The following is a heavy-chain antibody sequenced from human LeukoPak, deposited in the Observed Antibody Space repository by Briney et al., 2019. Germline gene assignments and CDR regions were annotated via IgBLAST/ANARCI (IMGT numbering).Heavy chain of an antibody. D-gene: IGHD4-23*01. CDR2: IYYSGST. Sequence: SETLSLTCPVSGASISSGGYYWSWIREHPGKGLEWIGYIYYSGSTYYNPSLKSRVTISVDTSKNQFSLKLSSVTAADTAVYYCARDSSNSHYYYYYGMDVWGQGTTVTVSS. CDR1: GASISSGGYY. CDR3: ARDSSNSHYYYYYGMDV. V-gene: IGHV4-31*03. J-gene: IGHJ6*02.